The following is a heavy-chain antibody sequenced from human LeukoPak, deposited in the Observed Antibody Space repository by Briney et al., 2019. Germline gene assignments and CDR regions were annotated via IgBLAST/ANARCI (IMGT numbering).Heavy chain of an antibody. CDR1: GFTFSDYY. J-gene: IGHJ4*02. Sequence: GGSLRLSCAASGFTFSDYYMSWIRQAPGKGLEWVSYISSSGSTINYSDSVKGRFTISRDNAKNSLYLQMYTLRAEDTAVYYCTRVFSSGWDYWGQGTLVTVSS. V-gene: IGHV3-11*01. CDR2: ISSSGSTI. D-gene: IGHD6-19*01. CDR3: TRVFSSGWDY.